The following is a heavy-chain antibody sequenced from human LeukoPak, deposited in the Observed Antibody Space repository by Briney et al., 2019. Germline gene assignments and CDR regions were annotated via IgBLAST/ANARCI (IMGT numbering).Heavy chain of an antibody. Sequence: GGSLRLSCVASGFTFSSYAMSWVRQAPGKGLEWVSAISGSGVTTHYAGSVKGRFSISRDNSKNTLYLQMNSPRAEDTALYYCAKKVVVGATSPYSDFQDWGQGTLVTVSS. D-gene: IGHD1-26*01. V-gene: IGHV3-23*01. CDR2: ISGSGVTT. CDR1: GFTFSSYA. CDR3: AKKVVVGATSPYSDFQD. J-gene: IGHJ1*01.